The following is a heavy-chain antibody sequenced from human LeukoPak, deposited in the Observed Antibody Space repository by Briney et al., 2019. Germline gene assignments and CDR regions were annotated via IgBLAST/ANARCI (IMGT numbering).Heavy chain of an antibody. CDR2: ISGSGTNT. V-gene: IGHV3-23*01. J-gene: IGHJ4*02. D-gene: IGHD4-11*01. CDR1: GFTFNSYT. CDR3: AKGGYSSSYFDY. Sequence: GGSLRLSCAASGFTFNSYTMNWVRQVPGKGLEWVSVISGSGTNTYYADAVKGRFTISRDSSKNTVHLQMNSLRAEDTAVYYCAKGGYSSSYFDYWGQGTLVTVSS.